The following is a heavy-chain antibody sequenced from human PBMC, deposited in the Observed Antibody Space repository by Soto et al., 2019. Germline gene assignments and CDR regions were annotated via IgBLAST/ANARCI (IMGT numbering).Heavy chain of an antibody. CDR1: GFTLSSYA. V-gene: IGHV3-30-3*01. D-gene: IGHD3-10*01. CDR3: ARGQIGHYGPGSYYNLLY. Sequence: GGYVRLSCAASGFTLSSYAMHWVRQAPGKGLEWVAVISYDGSNKYYADSVKGRFTISRDNSKNTLYLQMDSLRAEDTAVYYCARGQIGHYGPGSYYNLLYSGQATLVTVST. CDR2: ISYDGSNK. J-gene: IGHJ4*02.